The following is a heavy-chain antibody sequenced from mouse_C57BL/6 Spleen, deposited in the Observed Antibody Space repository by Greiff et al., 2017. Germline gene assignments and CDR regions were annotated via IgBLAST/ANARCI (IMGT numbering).Heavy chain of an antibody. CDR2: INPNNGGT. Sequence: VQLQQSGPELVKPGASVKIPCKASGYTFTDYNMDWVKQSHGKSLEWIGDINPNNGGTIYNQKFKGKATLTVDKSSSTAYMELRSLTSEDTAVYYCARRKEKLYYGYDRAMDYWGQGTSVTVSS. CDR3: ARRKEKLYYGYDRAMDY. CDR1: GYTFTDYN. J-gene: IGHJ4*01. V-gene: IGHV1-18*01. D-gene: IGHD2-2*01.